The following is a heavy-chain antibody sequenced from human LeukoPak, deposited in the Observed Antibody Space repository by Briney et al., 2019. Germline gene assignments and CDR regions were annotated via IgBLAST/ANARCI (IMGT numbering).Heavy chain of an antibody. D-gene: IGHD2-15*01. CDR1: GGTFSSYA. Sequence: SVKVSCKASGGTFSSYAISWVRQAPGQGLEWMGGIIPIFGTANYAQKFQGRVTITADESTSTAYMELSSLRSEDTAVYYCARGKLSGYCSGGSCYQGNFDYWGQRTLVTVSS. CDR2: IIPIFGTA. CDR3: ARGKLSGYCSGGSCYQGNFDY. V-gene: IGHV1-69*13. J-gene: IGHJ4*02.